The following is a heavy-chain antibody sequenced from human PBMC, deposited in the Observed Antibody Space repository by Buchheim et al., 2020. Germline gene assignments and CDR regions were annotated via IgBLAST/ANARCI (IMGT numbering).Heavy chain of an antibody. CDR3: AKDWANSGMDV. J-gene: IGHJ6*02. Sequence: QVQLVESGGGVVQPGRSLRLSCVVSGFTFRTYGMYWVRQDPGKGLEWLAVISYDGNTKYYEDYVKGRFTISRDNSKNPLYLQIHSLRADDTAVYYCAKDWANSGMDVWGQGTT. CDR1: GFTFRTYG. CDR2: ISYDGNTK. D-gene: IGHD3-16*01. V-gene: IGHV3-30*18.